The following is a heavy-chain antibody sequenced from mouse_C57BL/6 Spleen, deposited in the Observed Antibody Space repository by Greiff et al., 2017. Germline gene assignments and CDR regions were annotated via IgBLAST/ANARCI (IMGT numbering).Heavy chain of an antibody. Sequence: VKLQQPGAELVMPGASVKLSCKASGYTFTSYWMHWVKQRPGQGLEWIGEIDPSDSYTNYNQKFKGKSTLTVDKSSSTAYMQLSSLTSEDSAVYYCARDYGSRGYFDYWGQGTTLTVSS. CDR2: IDPSDSYT. CDR1: GYTFTSYW. J-gene: IGHJ2*01. V-gene: IGHV1-69*01. D-gene: IGHD1-1*01. CDR3: ARDYGSRGYFDY.